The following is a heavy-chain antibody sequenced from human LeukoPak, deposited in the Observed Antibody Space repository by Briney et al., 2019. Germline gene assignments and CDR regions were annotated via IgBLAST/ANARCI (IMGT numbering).Heavy chain of an antibody. CDR2: ISGSGSSA. D-gene: IGHD3-16*02. Sequence: PGGSLRLSCAASGFTFSNFAMSCVRQAPGKGLEWVSAISGSGSSAYYADPVKGRFTISRDNSKNTLYLQMNSLRAEDTAVYYCARSYYDYVWGSYLPNYFDYWGQGTLVTVSS. CDR3: ARSYYDYVWGSYLPNYFDY. J-gene: IGHJ4*02. CDR1: GFTFSNFA. V-gene: IGHV3-23*01.